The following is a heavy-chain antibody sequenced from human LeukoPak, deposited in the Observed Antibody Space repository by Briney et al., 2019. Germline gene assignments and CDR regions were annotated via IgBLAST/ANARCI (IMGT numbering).Heavy chain of an antibody. CDR1: GGSISSYY. CDR2: IYYSGST. J-gene: IGHJ4*02. CDR3: ARDREDYYGSGSQTYFDY. V-gene: IGHV4-59*01. Sequence: SETLSLTCTVSGGSISSYYWSWLRQPPGKGLEWIGYIYYSGSTNYNPSLKSRVTISVDTSKNQFSLKLSSVTAADTAVYYCARDREDYYGSGSQTYFDYWAREPWSPSPQ. D-gene: IGHD3-10*01.